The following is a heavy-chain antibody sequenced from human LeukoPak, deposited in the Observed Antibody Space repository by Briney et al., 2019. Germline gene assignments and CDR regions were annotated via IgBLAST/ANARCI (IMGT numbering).Heavy chain of an antibody. CDR1: GGSVSSGTYY. Sequence: SETLSLTCTVSGGSVSSGTYYWGWIRQHPGKGLEWIGYIYYSGSTYYNPSLKSRVTISVDTSKNQFSLKLSSVTAADTAVYYCARGNSNEIFDYWGQGTLATVSS. V-gene: IGHV4-31*03. CDR3: ARGNSNEIFDY. CDR2: IYYSGST. J-gene: IGHJ4*02. D-gene: IGHD1-1*01.